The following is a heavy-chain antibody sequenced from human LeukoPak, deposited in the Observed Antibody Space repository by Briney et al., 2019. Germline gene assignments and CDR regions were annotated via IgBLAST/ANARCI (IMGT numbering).Heavy chain of an antibody. CDR3: ARRLRYSSNYGIDV. CDR2: INPSGGST. CDR1: GYTFTSNY. Sequence: ASVKVSCKASGYTFTSNYMHWHRHPPGQGLEWMGIINPSGGSTSYEQKVHGRVTMTRDTSTSTVYMELSSLRSEDTAVYYCARRLRYSSNYGIDVWGQGTTVTVSS. J-gene: IGHJ6*02. D-gene: IGHD6-13*01. V-gene: IGHV1-46*01.